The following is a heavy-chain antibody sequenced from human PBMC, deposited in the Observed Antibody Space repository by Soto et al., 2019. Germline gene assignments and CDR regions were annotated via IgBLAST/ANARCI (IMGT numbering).Heavy chain of an antibody. V-gene: IGHV3-23*01. D-gene: IGHD5-12*01. CDR1: GFIFSNYA. J-gene: IGHJ4*02. CDR2: IRGSGGPT. CDR3: VKDFRVGYDWTHD. Sequence: DVQLLESGGDLVQPGGSLRLSCAASGFIFSNYAMSWVRQAPGKGLEWVSLIRGSGGPTNYADSVKGRFTVSRDNSKKILLLQMNSLRAEDTAVYYCVKDFRVGYDWTHDWGQGTRVTVSS.